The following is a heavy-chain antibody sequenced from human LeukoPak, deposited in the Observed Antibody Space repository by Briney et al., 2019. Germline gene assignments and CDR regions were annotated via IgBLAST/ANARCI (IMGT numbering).Heavy chain of an antibody. Sequence: ASVKVSCKASGGTFSSYAISWVRQAPGQGLEWMGGIIPIFGTANYAQKFQGRVTITADESTSTAYMELSSLRSEDTAVYYCARLVISTIYCSSTSCSDYWGQGTLVTVSS. V-gene: IGHV1-69*13. D-gene: IGHD2-2*01. CDR3: ARLVISTIYCSSTSCSDY. CDR1: GGTFSSYA. J-gene: IGHJ4*02. CDR2: IIPIFGTA.